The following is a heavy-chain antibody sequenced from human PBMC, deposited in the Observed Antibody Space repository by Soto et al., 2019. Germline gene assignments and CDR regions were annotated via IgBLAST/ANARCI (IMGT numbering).Heavy chain of an antibody. J-gene: IGHJ3*02. D-gene: IGHD1-26*01. Sequence: QVQLVQSGAEVKKPGSSVKVSCTASGGTFSSYAISWVRQAPGQGLEWMGGIIPIFGTANYAQKFQGRVTITADESTSTAYMELSSLRSEDTAVYYCASIWEWELLAAFDIWGQGTMVTVSS. V-gene: IGHV1-69*01. CDR1: GGTFSSYA. CDR3: ASIWEWELLAAFDI. CDR2: IIPIFGTA.